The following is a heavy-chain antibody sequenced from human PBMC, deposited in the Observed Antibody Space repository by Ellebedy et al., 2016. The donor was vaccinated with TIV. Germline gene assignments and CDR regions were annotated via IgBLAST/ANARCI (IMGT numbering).Heavy chain of an antibody. Sequence: PGGSLRLSCAASGFTFSSYAMSWVRQAPGKGLEWVSTISGSGDSTYYADSVKGRFTISRHNANNSLYLQMNSLRAEDTGVYFCARDRPRGRGDFDYWGQGTLVTVSS. J-gene: IGHJ4*02. CDR2: ISGSGDST. V-gene: IGHV3-23*01. CDR1: GFTFSSYA. CDR3: ARDRPRGRGDFDY. D-gene: IGHD3-10*01.